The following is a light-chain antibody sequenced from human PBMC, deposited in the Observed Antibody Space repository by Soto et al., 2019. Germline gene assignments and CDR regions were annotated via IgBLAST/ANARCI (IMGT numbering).Light chain of an antibody. Sequence: QSVLTQPPSASGSPGQSVTISCTGTSSDVGGYNYVSWYQQHPGKAPKLMIYEVSKRPSGVPDRFSGSKSGNTASLTVSGLQAEDEADYYCSSYAGSNKGVFGGGIKLTVL. CDR2: EVS. CDR3: SSYAGSNKGV. V-gene: IGLV2-8*01. J-gene: IGLJ2*01. CDR1: SSDVGGYNY.